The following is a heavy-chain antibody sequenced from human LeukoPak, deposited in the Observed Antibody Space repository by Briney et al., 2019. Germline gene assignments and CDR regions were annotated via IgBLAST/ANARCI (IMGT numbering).Heavy chain of an antibody. D-gene: IGHD6-13*01. CDR2: ISSSSSYI. V-gene: IGHV3-21*01. Sequence: GGSLRLSRAASGFTFSSYSMNWVRQAPGKGLEWVSSISSSSSYIYYADSVKGRFTISRDNAKNSLYLQMNSLRAEDTAVYYCARGVSAAGTSRWFDPWGQGTLVTVSS. CDR1: GFTFSSYS. J-gene: IGHJ5*02. CDR3: ARGVSAAGTSRWFDP.